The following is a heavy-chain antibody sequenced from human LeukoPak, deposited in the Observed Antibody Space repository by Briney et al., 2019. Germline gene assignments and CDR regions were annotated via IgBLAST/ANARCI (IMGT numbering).Heavy chain of an antibody. CDR1: GFSVSDIYC. J-gene: IGHJ3*02. CDR3: ARDYHYATYYDILTGYFNDAFDI. CDR2: FCRNGGT. V-gene: IGHV4-38-2*02. Sequence: PSETLSLTCTVSGFSVSDIYCWGWIRQPPGMGLEWIGTFCRNGGTYYNPSLKSRVLISEDTSKNEFSLRLSSVTAADTAVYYCARDYHYATYYDILTGYFNDAFDIWGQGTMVTVSS. D-gene: IGHD3-9*01.